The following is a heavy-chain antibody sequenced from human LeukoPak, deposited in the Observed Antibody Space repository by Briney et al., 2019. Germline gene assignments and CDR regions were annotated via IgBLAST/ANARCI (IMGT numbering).Heavy chain of an antibody. V-gene: IGHV3-23*01. CDR1: GFIFSSYA. J-gene: IGHJ4*02. CDR2: ISNSGGST. CDR3: AKETSSSFDY. Sequence: GGSLRLSCAASGFIFSSYAMNWVRQAPGKGLEWVSGISNSGGSTYYADSVKGRFTISRDNSKNTLYLQMNSLRAEDTAVYYCAKETSSSFDYWGQGTQVTVSS. D-gene: IGHD6-6*01.